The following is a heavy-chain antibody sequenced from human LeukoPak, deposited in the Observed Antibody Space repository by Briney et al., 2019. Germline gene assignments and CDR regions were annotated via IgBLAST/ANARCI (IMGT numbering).Heavy chain of an antibody. CDR2: IYYSGST. CDR1: GGSISSYY. Sequence: SETLSLTCTVFGGSISSYYWSWIRQPPGKGLEWIGYIYYSGSTNYNPSLKSRVTISVDTSKNQFSLKLSSVTAADTAVYYCAREMATYSSGWYCWFDPWGQGTLVTVSS. V-gene: IGHV4-59*01. CDR3: AREMATYSSGWYCWFDP. D-gene: IGHD6-19*01. J-gene: IGHJ5*02.